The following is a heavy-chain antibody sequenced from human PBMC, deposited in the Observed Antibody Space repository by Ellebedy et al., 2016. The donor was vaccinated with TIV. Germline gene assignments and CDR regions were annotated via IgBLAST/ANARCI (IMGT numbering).Heavy chain of an antibody. CDR2: IRFDGSKK. V-gene: IGHV3-30*03. J-gene: IGHJ4*02. CDR3: ARTYSSYFFDY. Sequence: GGSLRLSCAASGFMFSSYGMHWVRQSPGKGLEWLAVIRFDGSKKYYADSVKGRFTISRDKSRDTLYLQMNGLRADDTAVYHCARTYSSYFFDYWGQGTLVTVSS. CDR1: GFMFSSYG. D-gene: IGHD2-15*01.